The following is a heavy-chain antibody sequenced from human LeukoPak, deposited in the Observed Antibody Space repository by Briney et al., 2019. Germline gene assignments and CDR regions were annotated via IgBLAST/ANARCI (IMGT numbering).Heavy chain of an antibody. D-gene: IGHD3-22*01. V-gene: IGHV1-69*06. CDR3: ARHYYDSSGYYQNIDY. J-gene: IGHJ4*02. Sequence: AVNVSCKTSVGTVSRNVISGVRQAPGQGGEGVGRIIPIFGTPNYAQKFQGRVTITADKAKSTAYMELSTLRFEDTAMYYCARHYYDSSGYYQNIDYWGQGTLVTVSS. CDR1: VGTVSRNV. CDR2: IIPIFGTP.